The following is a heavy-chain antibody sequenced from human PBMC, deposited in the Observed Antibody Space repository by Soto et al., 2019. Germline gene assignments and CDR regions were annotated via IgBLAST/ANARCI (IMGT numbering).Heavy chain of an antibody. D-gene: IGHD4-4*01. V-gene: IGHV3-23*01. Sequence: GGSLRLSCAASGFTFSNFVMSWVRQAPGKGLDWVSTIGMSCGDTYYPDSVKGRFTISRDNSKNTLSLQMNSLRAEDTAVYYCVRHSYFAFDFWCQGALVTVSS. J-gene: IGHJ4*02. CDR3: VRHSYFAFDF. CDR2: IGMSCGDT. CDR1: GFTFSNFV.